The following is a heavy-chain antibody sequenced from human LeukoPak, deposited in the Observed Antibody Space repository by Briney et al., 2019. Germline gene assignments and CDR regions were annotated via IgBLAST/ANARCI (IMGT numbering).Heavy chain of an antibody. CDR1: GGSISSGGYY. CDR3: ARQWFGESGGFDY. CDR2: IYYSGST. V-gene: IGHV4-31*03. J-gene: IGHJ4*02. D-gene: IGHD3-10*01. Sequence: SQTLSLTCTVSGGSISSGGYYWSWIRQHPGKGLEWIGYIYYSGSTYYNPSLKSRVTIPVDTSKNQFSLKLSSVTAADTAVYYCARQWFGESGGFDYWGQGTLVTVSS.